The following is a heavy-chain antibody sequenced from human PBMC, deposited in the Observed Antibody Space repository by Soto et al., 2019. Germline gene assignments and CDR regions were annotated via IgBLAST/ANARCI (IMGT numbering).Heavy chain of an antibody. V-gene: IGHV3-20*04. Sequence: RPGGSLRLSCAASGFTFDDYGMSWVRQAPGKGLGWVSGINWNGGSTGYADSVKGRFTISRDNAKNSLYLQMNSLRAEDTALYYCARDPSFSMIVVVTDDAFDIWGQGTMVTVSS. CDR2: INWNGGST. CDR3: ARDPSFSMIVVVTDDAFDI. CDR1: GFTFDDYG. J-gene: IGHJ3*02. D-gene: IGHD3-22*01.